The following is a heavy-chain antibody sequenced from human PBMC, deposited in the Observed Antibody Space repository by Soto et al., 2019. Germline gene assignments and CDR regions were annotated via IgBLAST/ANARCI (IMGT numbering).Heavy chain of an antibody. D-gene: IGHD3-3*01. Sequence: QVKLQQWGAGLLKPSETLSLTCAVYGGSFSGHYWSWIRQPPGKGLEWIGEINDTGSTKYNPSLKSQVTISVDTSKNQFSLLLRSVTAADTAVYYCARGREIFGEVTPFDHWGQGTLVSVSA. V-gene: IGHV4-34*02. CDR2: INDTGST. J-gene: IGHJ4*02. CDR3: ARGREIFGEVTPFDH. CDR1: GGSFSGHY.